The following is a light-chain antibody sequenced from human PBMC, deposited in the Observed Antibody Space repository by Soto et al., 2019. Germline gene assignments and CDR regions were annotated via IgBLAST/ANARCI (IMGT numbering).Light chain of an antibody. CDR3: QQYNNWPPIT. V-gene: IGKV3-20*01. Sequence: EIVLTPSPGTLSLSPGERANLSCRTSQSVSSNYLAWYQQKPGQAPRLLIYGASSRATGIPDRFSGSGSGTEFTLTISSLQSEDFAVYYCQQYNNWPPITFGQGTRLEIK. CDR2: GAS. J-gene: IGKJ5*01. CDR1: QSVSSNY.